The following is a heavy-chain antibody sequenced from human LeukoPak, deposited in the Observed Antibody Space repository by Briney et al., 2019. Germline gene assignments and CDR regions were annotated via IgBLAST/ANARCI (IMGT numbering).Heavy chain of an antibody. CDR3: ASRLIVRGYYLDN. D-gene: IGHD3-10*01. CDR1: GGSISSNNW. V-gene: IGHV4-4*02. J-gene: IGHJ4*02. Sequence: SETLSLTCAVSGGSISSNNWWSWVRQAPGKGLEWLGEINHSGTTNYNPSLKSRVTTSVNKSKNQFSLKLSFVTAADTAVYYCASRLIVRGYYLDNWGQGTLVTVSS. CDR2: INHSGTT.